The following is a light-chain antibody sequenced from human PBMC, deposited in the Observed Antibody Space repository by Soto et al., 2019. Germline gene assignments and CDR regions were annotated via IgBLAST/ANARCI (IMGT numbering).Light chain of an antibody. CDR3: QQYGSSPRLT. V-gene: IGKV3-20*01. CDR2: GAS. CDR1: RSVSSSY. J-gene: IGKJ4*01. Sequence: EIVLTQSPGTLSLSPGERATLSCRASRSVSSSYLAWYQQKPGQAPRLLIYGASSRAAGIPDRFSGSGSGTDFTLTISRLEPEDFAVYYCQQYGSSPRLTFGGVTKVDIK.